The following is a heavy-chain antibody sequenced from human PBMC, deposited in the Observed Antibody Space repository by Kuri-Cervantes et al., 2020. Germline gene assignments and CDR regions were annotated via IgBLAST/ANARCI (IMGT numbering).Heavy chain of an antibody. V-gene: IGHV4-34*01. CDR2: INHSGST. J-gene: IGHJ1*01. D-gene: IGHD3-10*01. CDR1: GGSFSGYY. Sequence: SQTLSLTCAVYGGSFSGYYWSWIRQPPGKGLEWIGEINHSGSTNYNPSLKTRVTMSVDTSKNQISLKLQSVTAADTAVYYCTRGERYYYGSGNYPKYFYHWGQGTQVTVSS. CDR3: TRGERYYYGSGNYPKYFYH.